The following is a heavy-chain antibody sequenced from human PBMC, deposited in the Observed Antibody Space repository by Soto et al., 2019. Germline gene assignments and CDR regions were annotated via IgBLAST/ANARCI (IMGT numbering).Heavy chain of an antibody. CDR3: VRNLASGGTYYFDY. CDR1: GFIFSDHY. Sequence: EVQLVESGGGSVEPGGSLRLSCAASGFIFSDHYMDWVRQAPGKGLEWSGRVRNQANGYTTEYAASVRGRFTVSRDDSKNSLYLQMNYLKTEDTAMYYCVRNLASGGTYYFDYWGQGTLVTVSS. V-gene: IGHV3-72*01. J-gene: IGHJ4*02. CDR2: VRNQANGYTT. D-gene: IGHD2-15*01.